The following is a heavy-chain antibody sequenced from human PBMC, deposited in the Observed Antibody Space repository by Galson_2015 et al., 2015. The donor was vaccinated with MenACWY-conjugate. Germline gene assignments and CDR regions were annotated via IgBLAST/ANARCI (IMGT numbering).Heavy chain of an antibody. Sequence: SLRLSCAASGFTVNTNYMTWVRQAPGKGLEWVSIIYSGGSTYYPDYVRGRFTISRDNSNNTLYLQMDSLRAADKAVFYCARTGSENCRTTNCLSQGAKFSYYYYMDVWGKGTRSPSP. CDR2: IYSGGST. CDR3: ARTGSENCRTTNCLSQGAKFSYYYYMDV. J-gene: IGHJ6*03. CDR1: GFTVNTNY. D-gene: IGHD2-2*01. V-gene: IGHV3-53*01.